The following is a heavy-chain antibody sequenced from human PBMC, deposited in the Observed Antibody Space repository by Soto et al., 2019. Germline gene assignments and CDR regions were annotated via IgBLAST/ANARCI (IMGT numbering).Heavy chain of an antibody. CDR1: GGSISSGGYY. Sequence: PSETLSLTCTVSGGSISSGGYYWSWIRQHPGKGLEWIGYIYYSGSTYYNPSLKSRVTISVDTSKNQFSLKLSSVTAADTAVYYCARDLLGTGRGYDSSGSRFDPWGQGTLVTVSS. D-gene: IGHD3-22*01. J-gene: IGHJ5*02. CDR2: IYYSGST. CDR3: ARDLLGTGRGYDSSGSRFDP. V-gene: IGHV4-31*03.